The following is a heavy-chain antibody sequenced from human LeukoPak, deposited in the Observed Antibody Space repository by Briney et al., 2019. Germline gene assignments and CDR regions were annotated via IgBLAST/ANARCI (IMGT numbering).Heavy chain of an antibody. Sequence: GESLKISCKGSGYSFTSYWIAWVRQMPGKGLEWMGIIYPGDSEIRYSPSFQGQVTISADKSISTAYLQWSSLKASDTAMYYCARLSERTTYYYDSSGYLEAWDAFDIWGQGTMVTVSS. CDR3: ARLSERTTYYYDSSGYLEAWDAFDI. CDR1: GYSFTSYW. CDR2: IYPGDSEI. J-gene: IGHJ3*02. V-gene: IGHV5-51*01. D-gene: IGHD3-22*01.